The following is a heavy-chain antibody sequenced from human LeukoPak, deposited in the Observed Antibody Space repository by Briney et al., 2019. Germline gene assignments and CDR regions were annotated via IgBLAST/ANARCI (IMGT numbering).Heavy chain of an antibody. CDR3: ARDTHLYCSSTSCPIDY. Sequence: GGSLRLSCAASGFSFSTYAMSWVRQIPGKGLEWVSAISGSDPGTYYADSVKGRFTISRDNAKNSLYLQMNSLRAEDTAVYYCARDTHLYCSSTSCPIDYWGRGTLVTVSS. D-gene: IGHD2-2*01. V-gene: IGHV3-23*01. CDR2: ISGSDPGT. CDR1: GFSFSTYA. J-gene: IGHJ4*02.